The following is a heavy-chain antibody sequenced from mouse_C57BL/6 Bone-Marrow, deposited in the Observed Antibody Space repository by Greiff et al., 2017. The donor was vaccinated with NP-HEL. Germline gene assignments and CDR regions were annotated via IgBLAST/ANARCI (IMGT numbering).Heavy chain of an antibody. V-gene: IGHV5-9-1*02. CDR1: GFTFSSYA. CDR3: TRVTTVVKEYAMDY. CDR2: ISSGGDYI. J-gene: IGHJ4*01. D-gene: IGHD1-1*01. Sequence: EVKLVESGEGLVKPGGSLKLSCAASGFTFSSYAMSWVRQTPEKRLEWVAYISSGGDYIYYADTVKGRFTISRDNARNTRYLQMSSLKSEDTAMYYCTRVTTVVKEYAMDYWGQGTSVTVSS.